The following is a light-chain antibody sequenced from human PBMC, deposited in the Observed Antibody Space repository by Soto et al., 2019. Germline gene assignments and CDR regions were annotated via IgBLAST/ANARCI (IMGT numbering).Light chain of an antibody. CDR1: QSVKPF. CDR2: DAS. V-gene: IGKV3-11*01. CDR3: QKRSSWPPIT. Sequence: EVVLTQSPATLSLSPGVRATLSCRASQSVKPFSVWHQQRAGQPPRLLIRDASRRAAGIPARFSGSGFGTDFTLTISSLSPEDAAVYCCQKRSSWPPITFGQGTLPEI. J-gene: IGKJ5*01.